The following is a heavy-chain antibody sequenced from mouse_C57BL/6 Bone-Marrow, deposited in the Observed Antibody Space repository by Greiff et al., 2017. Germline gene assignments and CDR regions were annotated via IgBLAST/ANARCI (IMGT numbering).Heavy chain of an antibody. V-gene: IGHV1-69*01. CDR1: GYTFTSYW. CDR2: IDPSDSYT. Sequence: QVQLQQPGAELVMPGASVKLSCKASGYTFTSYWMHWVKQRPGQGLEWIGEIDPSDSYTNYNQKFKGKSTLTVDKSSSTAYMQLSSLTSEDSAVYYCAREEYFDVWGTGTSVTVSS. J-gene: IGHJ1*03. CDR3: AREEYFDV.